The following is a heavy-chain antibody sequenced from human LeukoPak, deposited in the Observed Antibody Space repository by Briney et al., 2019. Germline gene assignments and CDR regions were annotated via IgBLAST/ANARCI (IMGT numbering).Heavy chain of an antibody. CDR3: AREGYSSGWYFDY. Sequence: PSETLSLTCAVYGGSFSGYYWSWIRQPAGKGLEWIGRIYTSGSTNYNPSLKSRVTMSVDTSKNQFSLKLSSVTAADTAVYYCAREGYSSGWYFDYWGQGTLVTVSS. CDR2: IYTSGST. J-gene: IGHJ4*02. V-gene: IGHV4-4*07. D-gene: IGHD6-19*01. CDR1: GGSFSGYY.